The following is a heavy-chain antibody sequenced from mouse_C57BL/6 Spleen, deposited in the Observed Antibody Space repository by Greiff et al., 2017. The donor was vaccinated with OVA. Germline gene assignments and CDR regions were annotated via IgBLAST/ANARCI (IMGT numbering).Heavy chain of an antibody. J-gene: IGHJ1*03. CDR2: IYPSDSET. Sequence: QVQLQQPGAELVRPGSSVKLSCKASGYTFTSYWMDWVKQRPGQGLEWIGNIYPSDSETHYNQKFKDKATLTVDKSSSTAYMQLSSLTSEDSAVYYCARGFYSNLRCFDVWGTGTTVTVSS. D-gene: IGHD2-5*01. CDR1: GYTFTSYW. CDR3: ARGFYSNLRCFDV. V-gene: IGHV1-61*01.